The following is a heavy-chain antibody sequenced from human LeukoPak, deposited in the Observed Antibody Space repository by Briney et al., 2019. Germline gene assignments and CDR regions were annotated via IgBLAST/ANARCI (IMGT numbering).Heavy chain of an antibody. V-gene: IGHV3-30*03. CDR3: ARVDTAMVIDY. CDR2: ISYDGRSK. D-gene: IGHD5-18*01. Sequence: PGRSLRLSCAASGFTFSSYGMHWVRQAPGKGLEWVAVISYDGRSKYYADSMKGRFTISRDNSKNTLYLQMNSLRDEDTAVYYCARVDTAMVIDYWGQGTLVTVSS. J-gene: IGHJ4*02. CDR1: GFTFSSYG.